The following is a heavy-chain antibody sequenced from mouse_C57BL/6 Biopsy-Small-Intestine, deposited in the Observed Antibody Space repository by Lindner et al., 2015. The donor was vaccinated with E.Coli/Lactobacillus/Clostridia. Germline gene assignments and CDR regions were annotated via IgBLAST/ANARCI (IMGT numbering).Heavy chain of an antibody. CDR2: IYPTNDYT. D-gene: IGHD1-1*01. CDR1: GYTFTSYW. Sequence: VQLQESGTELVKPGTSVQLSCRASGYTFTSYWMHWVKQRPGQGLEWIGNIYPTNDYTNYNEKFKSKATLTVDKSSSTAYMQLSSLTSEDSAVYYCARDYYGSSSFDYWGQGTTLTVSS. CDR3: ARDYYGSSSFDY. J-gene: IGHJ2*01. V-gene: IGHV1-53*01.